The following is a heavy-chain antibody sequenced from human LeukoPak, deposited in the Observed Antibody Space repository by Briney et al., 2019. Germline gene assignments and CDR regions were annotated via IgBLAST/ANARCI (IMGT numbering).Heavy chain of an antibody. CDR3: ARGVIAAGGNDFDY. V-gene: IGHV3-11*01. D-gene: IGHD6-13*01. J-gene: IGHJ4*02. CDR1: RFIVSDYY. CDR2: ISTSGSTI. Sequence: GGSLRLSCAASRFIVSDYYMSWIRQAPGKGLEWVSYISTSGSTIYYADSVKGRFTVSRDNTKNSLYLQMNSLRAEDTAVYYCARGVIAAGGNDFDYWGQGTLVTVSS.